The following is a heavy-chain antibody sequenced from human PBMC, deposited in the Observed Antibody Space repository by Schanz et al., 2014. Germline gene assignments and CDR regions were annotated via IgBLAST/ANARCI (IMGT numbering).Heavy chain of an antibody. CDR1: GDSISSYS. D-gene: IGHD5-18*01. J-gene: IGHJ4*02. Sequence: QVQLQESGPGLVKPSETLSLTCTVSGDSISSYSWSWIRRPAGKGLEWIGRIYTSGATNYNPSLKRRLTMAVEPSKNKLSLRLRSVTAADTAVYYCARGNDIQVWSLDYWGQGTLVTVSS. CDR3: ARGNDIQVWSLDY. CDR2: IYTSGAT. V-gene: IGHV4-4*07.